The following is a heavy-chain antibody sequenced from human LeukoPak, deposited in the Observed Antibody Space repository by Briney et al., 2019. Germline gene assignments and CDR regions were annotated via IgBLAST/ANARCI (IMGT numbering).Heavy chain of an antibody. CDR1: GGSFSGYY. Sequence: TSSETLSLTCAVYGGSFSGYYWSWIRQPPGKGLEWIGEINHSGSTNYNPSLKSRVTISVDTSKNQFSLKLSSVTAADTAVYYCARAKTSYCSGGSCYGGPYWFDPWGQGTLVTVSS. D-gene: IGHD2-15*01. CDR2: INHSGST. CDR3: ARAKTSYCSGGSCYGGPYWFDP. V-gene: IGHV4-34*01. J-gene: IGHJ5*02.